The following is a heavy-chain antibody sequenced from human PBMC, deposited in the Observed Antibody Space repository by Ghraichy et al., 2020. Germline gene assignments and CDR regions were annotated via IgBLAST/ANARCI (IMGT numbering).Heavy chain of an antibody. CDR1: GGSISSGGYY. D-gene: IGHD6-13*01. V-gene: IGHV4-31*03. Sequence: SETLSLTCTVSGGSISSGGYYWSWIRQHPGKGLEWIGYIYYSGSTYYNPSLKSRVTISVDTSKNQFSLKLSSVTAADTAVYYCARENIAAAGAAFDIWGQGTMVTVSS. J-gene: IGHJ3*02. CDR2: IYYSGST. CDR3: ARENIAAAGAAFDI.